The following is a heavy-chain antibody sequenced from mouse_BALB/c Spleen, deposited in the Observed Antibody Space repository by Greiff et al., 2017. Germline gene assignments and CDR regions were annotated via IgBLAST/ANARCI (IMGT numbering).Heavy chain of an antibody. CDR1: GFSLTSYG. Sequence: VQLQESGPGLVAPSQSLSITCTVSGFSLTSYGVHWVRQPPGKGLEWLGVIWAGGSTNYNSALMSRLSISKDNSKSQVFLKMNSLQTDDTAMYYCARDRDRSPVYFDVWGAGTTVTVSS. CDR3: ARDRDRSPVYFDV. J-gene: IGHJ1*01. D-gene: IGHD2-14*01. V-gene: IGHV2-9*02. CDR2: IWAGGST.